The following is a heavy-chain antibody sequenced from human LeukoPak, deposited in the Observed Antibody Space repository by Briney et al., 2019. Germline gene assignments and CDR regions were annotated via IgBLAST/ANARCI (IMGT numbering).Heavy chain of an antibody. D-gene: IGHD6-19*01. Sequence: PSGTLSLTCAVSGGSISSSNWWSWVRQPPGKGLEWIGEIYHSGSTNYNPSLKSRVTISVDTSKNQFSLKLSSVTAADTAVYYCARLRAGYYYYGMDVWGQGTTVTVSS. J-gene: IGHJ6*02. CDR1: GGSISSSNW. V-gene: IGHV4-4*02. CDR3: ARLRAGYYYYGMDV. CDR2: IYHSGST.